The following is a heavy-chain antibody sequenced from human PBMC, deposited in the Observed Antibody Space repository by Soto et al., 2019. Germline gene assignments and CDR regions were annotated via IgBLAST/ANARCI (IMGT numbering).Heavy chain of an antibody. D-gene: IGHD2-2*01. CDR1: GYTFSNYG. J-gene: IGHJ5*02. CDR2: ISLYSDGT. CDR3: ARVVTGAEDWFGP. Sequence: ASVKVSCKTSGYTFSNYGITWVRQAPGQPLEWLGWISLYSDGTNYAQKFQGRVSMNTDTSTTTAYMELRSLRSDDTAVYYCARVVTGAEDWFGPWGQGNLVTVSS. V-gene: IGHV1-18*01.